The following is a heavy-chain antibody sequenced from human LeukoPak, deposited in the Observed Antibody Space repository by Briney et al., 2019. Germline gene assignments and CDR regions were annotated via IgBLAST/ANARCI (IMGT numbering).Heavy chain of an antibody. CDR2: IDPNSGGT. CDR1: GYTFTGYY. Sequence: ASVKVSCKASGYTFTGYYMHWVRQAPGQGLEWMGWIDPNSGGTNYAQKLQGRVTMTTDTSTSTAYMELRSLRSDDTAVYYCARDLGYCSSTSCYRPNDYWGQGTLVTVSS. J-gene: IGHJ4*02. V-gene: IGHV1-2*02. D-gene: IGHD2-2*01. CDR3: ARDLGYCSSTSCYRPNDY.